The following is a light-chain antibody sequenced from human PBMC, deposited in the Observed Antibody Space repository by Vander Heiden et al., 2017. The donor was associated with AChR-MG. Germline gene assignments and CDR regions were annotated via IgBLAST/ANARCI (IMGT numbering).Light chain of an antibody. CDR1: QDISSA. J-gene: IGKJ4*01. CDR3: QQASSYGLT. Sequence: AIQMTQSPSSQSASVGDRVTITCRASQDISSALIWYQQKPGKVPKILIYDASSLVSGVPSRFSGSGSGTEFTLTISSLQPEDFATYHCQQASSYGLTFGGGTKVEIK. CDR2: DAS. V-gene: IGKV1-13*02.